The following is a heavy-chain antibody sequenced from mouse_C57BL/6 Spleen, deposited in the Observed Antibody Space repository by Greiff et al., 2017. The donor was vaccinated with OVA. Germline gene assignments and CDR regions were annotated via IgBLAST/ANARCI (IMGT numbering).Heavy chain of an antibody. J-gene: IGHJ4*01. V-gene: IGHV2-2*01. D-gene: IGHD2-5*01. CDR3: ARTSNYRYYYAMDY. CDR2: IWSGGST. Sequence: VMLVESGPGLVQPSQSLSITCTVSGFSLTSYGVHWVRQSPGKGLEWLGVIWSGGSTDYNAAFISRLSISKDNSKSQVFFKMNSLQADDTAIYYCARTSNYRYYYAMDYWGQGTSVTVSS. CDR1: GFSLTSYG.